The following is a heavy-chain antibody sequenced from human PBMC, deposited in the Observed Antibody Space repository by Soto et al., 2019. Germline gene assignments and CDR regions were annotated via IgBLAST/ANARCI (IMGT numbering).Heavy chain of an antibody. D-gene: IGHD1-26*01. Sequence: QLQLQESGPGLVMPSETLSLTCNVSGGSISSSSHYWGCVRQPPGKGLEWIASIKYSGNTYYNPSLKSRVTTSVYTSENQLSLKLSSVTSADTAVYHCARHGITGRYYEASDYWGQGTLVTVTS. CDR1: GGSISSSSHY. CDR2: IKYSGNT. CDR3: ARHGITGRYYEASDY. V-gene: IGHV4-39*01. J-gene: IGHJ4*02.